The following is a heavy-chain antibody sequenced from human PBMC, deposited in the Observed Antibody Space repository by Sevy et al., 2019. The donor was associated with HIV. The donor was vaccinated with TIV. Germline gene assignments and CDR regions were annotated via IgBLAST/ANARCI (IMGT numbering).Heavy chain of an antibody. Sequence: ASVKVSCKASGGTFSSYAISWVRQAPGQGLEWMGGIIPIFGTANYAQKFQGRVTITADESTSTAYMELSSLRSEDTAVYYCASGGSSSWYLWPYYYYGMDVWGQGTTVTVSS. CDR1: GGTFSSYA. D-gene: IGHD6-13*01. CDR2: IIPIFGTA. V-gene: IGHV1-69*13. J-gene: IGHJ6*02. CDR3: ASGGSSSWYLWPYYYYGMDV.